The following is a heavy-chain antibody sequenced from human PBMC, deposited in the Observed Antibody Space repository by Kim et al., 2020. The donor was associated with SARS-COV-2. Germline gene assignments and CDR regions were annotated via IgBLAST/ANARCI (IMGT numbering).Heavy chain of an antibody. CDR1: GYTFTSYG. D-gene: IGHD3-9*01. J-gene: IGHJ6*02. CDR2: ISAYNGNT. V-gene: IGHV1-18*01. CDR3: ATRPYYDILTGYYRDGLEPVGMDV. Sequence: ASVKVSCKASGYTFTSYGISWVRQAPGQGLEWMGWISAYNGNTNYAQKLQGRVTMTTDTSTSTAYMELRSLRSDDTAVYYCATRPYYDILTGYYRDGLEPVGMDVWGQGTTVTVSS.